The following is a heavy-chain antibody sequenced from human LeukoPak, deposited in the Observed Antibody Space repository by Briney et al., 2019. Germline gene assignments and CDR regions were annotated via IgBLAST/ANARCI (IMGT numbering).Heavy chain of an antibody. CDR3: TRGVVGGYDPYYFDH. V-gene: IGHV3-49*04. CDR1: GFTFGDYA. Sequence: PGRSLRLSCAASGFTFGDYAMGWVRQAPGEGLECVGFIRAKLYGATTEYAASVKGRFTILRDDSKSIAYLQMDSLKAEDTAVYYCTRGVVGGYDPYYFDHWGQGTLVTVSS. CDR2: IRAKLYGATT. J-gene: IGHJ4*02. D-gene: IGHD5-12*01.